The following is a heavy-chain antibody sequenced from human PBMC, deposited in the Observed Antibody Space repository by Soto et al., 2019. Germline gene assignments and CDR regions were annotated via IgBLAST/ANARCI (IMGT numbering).Heavy chain of an antibody. CDR2: IYYSGTT. V-gene: IGHV4-39*01. J-gene: IGHJ4*02. Sequence: SETLSHTSPVSGDSIISNSYFWAWIRQPPGKGLEWIGSIYYSGTTYYNPSLKSRVTISVDRSKNQFSLKLSSVTAADTAVYYCARHFSVDYFDYWGQGALVTVSS. CDR1: GDSIISNSYF. CDR3: ARHFSVDYFDY.